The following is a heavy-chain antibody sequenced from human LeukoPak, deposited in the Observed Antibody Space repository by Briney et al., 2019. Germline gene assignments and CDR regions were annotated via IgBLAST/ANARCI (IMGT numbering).Heavy chain of an antibody. J-gene: IGHJ4*02. CDR2: IRYDGSNK. CDR3: ARWDCSSTSCPPDY. Sequence: GGSLRLSCAASGFTFSSYGMHWVRQAPGKGLEWVAFIRYDGSNKYYADSVKGRFTISRDNAKNSLYLQMNSLRAEDTAVYYCARWDCSSTSCPPDYWGQGTLVSVSS. V-gene: IGHV3-30*02. D-gene: IGHD2-2*01. CDR1: GFTFSSYG.